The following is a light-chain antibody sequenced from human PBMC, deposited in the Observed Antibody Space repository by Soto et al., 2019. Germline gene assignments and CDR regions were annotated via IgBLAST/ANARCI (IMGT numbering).Light chain of an antibody. CDR3: GTWDTSLFVWM. V-gene: IGLV1-51*01. CDR2: DND. Sequence: QSVLTQPPSVSAAPGQKVNISCSGSDSNIGKNFVSWYQHFPGTAPKLIIYDNDKRPAGIPDRFSGSRFETSATLSISGLQTGDEADYYCGTWDTSLFVWMFGGGTQLTVL. CDR1: DSNIGKNF. J-gene: IGLJ3*02.